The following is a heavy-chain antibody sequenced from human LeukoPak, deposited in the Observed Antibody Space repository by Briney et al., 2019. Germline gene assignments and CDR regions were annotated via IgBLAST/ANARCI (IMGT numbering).Heavy chain of an antibody. J-gene: IGHJ4*02. D-gene: IGHD6-13*01. CDR1: GFTFSSYS. V-gene: IGHV3-21*01. CDR2: ISSSSSYI. Sequence: GGSLRLSCAASGFTFSSYSMNWVRQAPGEGLEWVSSISSSSSYIDYADSAKGRFTISRDNAKNSLYLQMNSLRAADTAVYYCARDPTGIAAAGASDYWGQGTLVTVSS. CDR3: ARDPTGIAAAGASDY.